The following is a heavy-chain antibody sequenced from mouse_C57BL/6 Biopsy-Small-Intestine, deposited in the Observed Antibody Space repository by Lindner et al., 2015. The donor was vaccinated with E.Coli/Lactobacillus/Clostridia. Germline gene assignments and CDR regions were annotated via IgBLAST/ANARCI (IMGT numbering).Heavy chain of an antibody. Sequence: VQLQESGPELAKPGASVKISCRASGDSFSGYYMEWVKQSPEKSLEWIGEINLSTGSTIYNQKFKAKATLTVDISSITAYMQLESLTSEDSAVYYCARHNDGTYYFAMDYWGQGTSVTVSS. V-gene: IGHV1-42*01. CDR3: ARHNDGTYYFAMDY. CDR1: GDSFSGYY. CDR2: INLSTGST. D-gene: IGHD6-1*01. J-gene: IGHJ4*01.